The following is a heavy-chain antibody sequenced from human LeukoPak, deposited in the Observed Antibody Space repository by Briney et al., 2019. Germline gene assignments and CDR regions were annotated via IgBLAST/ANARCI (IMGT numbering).Heavy chain of an antibody. J-gene: IGHJ4*02. Sequence: SETLSLTCSASGGSISSSSYYWGWIRQPPGKGLEWIGSIYYTGSTYYNPSLKSRVTISVDTSKNQFSLKVSSVTAADTAVYYCAREVVVVPAAIRYFDYWGQGTLVTVSS. CDR3: AREVVVVPAAIRYFDY. V-gene: IGHV4-39*07. D-gene: IGHD2-2*02. CDR1: GGSISSSSYY. CDR2: IYYTGST.